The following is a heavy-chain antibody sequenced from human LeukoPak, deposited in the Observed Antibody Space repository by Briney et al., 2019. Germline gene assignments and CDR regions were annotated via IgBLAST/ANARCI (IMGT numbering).Heavy chain of an antibody. CDR2: ISSSSSYI. J-gene: IGHJ4*02. V-gene: IGHV3-21*01. D-gene: IGHD6-19*01. Sequence: GGSLRLSCAASGFTFSSYSMNWVRQAPGKGLEWVSSISSSSSYIYYADTVKGRFTIPRDNAKNSLYLQMNSLRAEDTAVYYCVSVSEYSSGWYYFDYWGQGTLVTVSS. CDR3: VSVSEYSSGWYYFDY. CDR1: GFTFSSYS.